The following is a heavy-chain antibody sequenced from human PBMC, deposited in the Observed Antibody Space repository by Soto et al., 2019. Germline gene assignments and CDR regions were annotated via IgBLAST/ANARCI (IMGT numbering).Heavy chain of an antibody. Sequence: QVQLVASGGGVVQPGRSLRRSCAASGFTFSSYGMHWVRQAPGKGLEWVAVIWYGGGDKYYPDSVKGRFTISRDNSKNTLFLQMRSLSAEDRDVYYFARGDCSSTSWYGDYIDYWGQGTLVTVSS. CDR2: IWYGGGDK. D-gene: IGHD2-2*01. J-gene: IGHJ4*02. CDR3: ARGDCSSTSWYGDYIDY. CDR1: GFTFSSYG. V-gene: IGHV3-33*01.